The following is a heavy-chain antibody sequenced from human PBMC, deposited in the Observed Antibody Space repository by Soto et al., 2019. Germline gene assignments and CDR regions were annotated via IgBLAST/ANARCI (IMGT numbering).Heavy chain of an antibody. Sequence: GGSLRLSCAASGFTFSSYGMHWVRQAPGKGLEWVAVISYDGSNKYYADSVKGRFTISRENSKNTLYLQMNSLRAEDTAVYYCAKDGGYYDSSGYGPAFDIWGQGTMVTVSS. D-gene: IGHD3-22*01. CDR2: ISYDGSNK. V-gene: IGHV3-30*18. CDR3: AKDGGYYDSSGYGPAFDI. CDR1: GFTFSSYG. J-gene: IGHJ3*02.